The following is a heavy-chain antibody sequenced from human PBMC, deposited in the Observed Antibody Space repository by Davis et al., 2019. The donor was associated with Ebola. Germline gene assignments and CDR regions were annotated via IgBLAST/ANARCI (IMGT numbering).Heavy chain of an antibody. V-gene: IGHV1-2*02. J-gene: IGHJ4*02. D-gene: IGHD2-2*01. CDR1: GYTFTGYY. Sequence: ASVKVSCKASGYTFTGYYMHWVRQAPGQGLEWMGWINPNSGGTNYAQKFQGRVTMTRDTSISTVYMELSRLKPDDTAVYYCAKDRRDIVVVPAANSFDDWGQGTLVTVSS. CDR3: AKDRRDIVVVPAANSFDD. CDR2: INPNSGGT.